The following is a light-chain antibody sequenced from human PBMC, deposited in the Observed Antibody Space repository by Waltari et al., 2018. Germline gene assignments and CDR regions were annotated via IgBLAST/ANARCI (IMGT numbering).Light chain of an antibody. CDR2: YHH. CDR3: SAWDNRLNAHV. V-gene: IGLV1-44*01. CDR1: VSNIGTNT. J-gene: IGLJ3*02. Sequence: QSVLTQPPSASETPGQSVTISCSGSVSNIGTNTVNWYQQLPGTAPKRVIYYHHFRPSGVPGRFSGSKACASASLAISGIQSEDEADYLCSAWDNRLNAHVFGGGTTVTVL.